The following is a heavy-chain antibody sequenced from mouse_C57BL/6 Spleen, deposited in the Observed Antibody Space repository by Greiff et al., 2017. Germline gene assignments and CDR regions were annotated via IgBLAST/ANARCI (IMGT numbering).Heavy chain of an antibody. CDR3: ATGDPYYYAMDY. V-gene: IGHV2-2*01. CDR1: GFSLTSYG. J-gene: IGHJ4*01. Sequence: VMLVESGPGLVQPSQSLSITCTVSGFSLTSYGVHWVRQSPGKGLEWLGVIWSGGSTDYNAAFISRLSISKDNSKSQVFFKMNSLQADDTAIYYCATGDPYYYAMDYWGQGTSVTVSS. CDR2: IWSGGST.